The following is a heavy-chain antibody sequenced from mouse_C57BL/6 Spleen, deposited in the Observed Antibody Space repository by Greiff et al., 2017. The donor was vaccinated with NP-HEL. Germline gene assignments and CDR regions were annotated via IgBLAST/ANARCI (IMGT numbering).Heavy chain of an antibody. D-gene: IGHD1-1*01. J-gene: IGHJ1*03. CDR1: GYTFTSYW. CDR2: IDPSDSYT. CDR3: ARGDYGSSYGYFDV. Sequence: QVQLQQPGAELVMPGASVKLSCKASGYTFTSYWMHWVKQRPGQGLEWIGEIDPSDSYTNYNQKFKGKSTLTVNKSSSTAYRQLSSLTSGDSAVYYCARGDYGSSYGYFDVWGTGTTVTVSS. V-gene: IGHV1-69*01.